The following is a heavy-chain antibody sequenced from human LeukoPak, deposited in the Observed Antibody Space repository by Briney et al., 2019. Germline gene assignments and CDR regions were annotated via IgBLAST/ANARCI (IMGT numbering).Heavy chain of an antibody. J-gene: IGHJ6*03. CDR3: ARDSSSWYGYYYMDV. V-gene: IGHV3-30*03. D-gene: IGHD6-13*01. Sequence: GGSLRLSCAASGFTFSSYGMHWVRQAPGKGLEWVAVISYDGSNKYYADSVKGRFTISRDNSKNTLYLQMNSLRAEDTAVYYCARDSSSWYGYYYMDVWGKGTTVTVSS. CDR1: GFTFSSYG. CDR2: ISYDGSNK.